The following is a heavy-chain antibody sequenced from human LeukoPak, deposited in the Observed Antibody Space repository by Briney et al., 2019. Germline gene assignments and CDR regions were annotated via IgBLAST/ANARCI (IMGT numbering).Heavy chain of an antibody. CDR1: GVSISSSNW. V-gene: IGHV4-4*02. J-gene: IGHJ4*02. CDR2: IYHSGST. CDR3: ARLGDSSGYYAFDY. D-gene: IGHD3-22*01. Sequence: PSETLSLTCAVSGVSISSSNWWSWVRQPPGKGLEWIGEIYHSGSTNYNPSLKSRVTISVDKSRNQFSLKLSSVTAADTDVYYCARLGDSSGYYAFDYWGQGTLVTVSS.